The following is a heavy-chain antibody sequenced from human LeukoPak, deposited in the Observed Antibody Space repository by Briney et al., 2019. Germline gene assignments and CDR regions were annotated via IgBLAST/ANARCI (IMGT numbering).Heavy chain of an antibody. CDR1: GGSISSGSYY. V-gene: IGHV4-61*02. CDR2: IYTSGST. CDR3: AREMDYDFWSGYYVDWFDP. D-gene: IGHD3-3*01. J-gene: IGHJ5*02. Sequence: PSQTLSLTCTVSGGSISSGSYYWSWIRQPAGKGLEWMGRIYTSGSTNYNPSLKSRVTISVDTSKNQFSLKLSSVTAADTAVYYCAREMDYDFWSGYYVDWFDPWGQGTLVTVSS.